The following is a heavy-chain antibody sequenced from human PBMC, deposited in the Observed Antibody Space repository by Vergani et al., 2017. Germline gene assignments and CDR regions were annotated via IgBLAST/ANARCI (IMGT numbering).Heavy chain of an antibody. Sequence: EVQLVESGGGLVQPGRSLRLSCAASGFTFDDYAMHWVRQAPGKGLEWVGRIKSKTDGGTTDYAAPVKGRFTISRDDSKNTLYLQMNSLKTEDTAVYYCTTGPIQLWLGIFAFDIWGQGTMVTVSS. J-gene: IGHJ3*02. CDR3: TTGPIQLWLGIFAFDI. D-gene: IGHD5-18*01. CDR1: GFTFDDYA. V-gene: IGHV3-15*01. CDR2: IKSKTDGGTT.